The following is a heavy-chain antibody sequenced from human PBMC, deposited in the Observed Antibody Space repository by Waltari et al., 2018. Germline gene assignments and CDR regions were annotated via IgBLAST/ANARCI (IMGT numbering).Heavy chain of an antibody. CDR2: IYYSGST. J-gene: IGHJ4*02. Sequence: QVQLQESGPGLVKPSETLSLTCTVSGGSISRNYWSWIRQPPGKGLAWIGYIYYSGSTNYNPSLKSRVTISVDTAKNQFSLKLSSVTAADTAVYYCARVGLWSGYYVVDYWGQGTLVTVSS. D-gene: IGHD3-3*01. CDR1: GGSISRNY. V-gene: IGHV4-59*01. CDR3: ARVGLWSGYYVVDY.